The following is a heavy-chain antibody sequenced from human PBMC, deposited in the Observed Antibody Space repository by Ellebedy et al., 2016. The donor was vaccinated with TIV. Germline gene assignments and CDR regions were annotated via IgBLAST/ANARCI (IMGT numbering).Heavy chain of an antibody. CDR1: GGSVSSGSYY. V-gene: IGHV4-61*01. D-gene: IGHD3-10*01. Sequence: SETLSLTCTVSGGSVSSGSYYWSWIRQPPGKGLEWIGYIYYSGSTNYNPSLKSRVTISVDTSKNQFSLKLSSVTAADTAVYYCARSRRVSYGSGSYYSSVQHWGQGTLVTVSS. CDR2: IYYSGST. J-gene: IGHJ1*01. CDR3: ARSRRVSYGSGSYYSSVQH.